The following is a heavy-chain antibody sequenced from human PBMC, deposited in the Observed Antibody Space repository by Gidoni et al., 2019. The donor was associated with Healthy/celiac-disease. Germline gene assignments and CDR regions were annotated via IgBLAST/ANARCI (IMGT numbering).Heavy chain of an antibody. CDR1: GFTFSTFW. CDR2: IKKDGSEK. Sequence: EVQLVESGGGLVQPGGSLRLSCAATGFTFSTFWMSWARQAPGKGLEWVANIKKDGSEKYYVDSVKGRFTISRDNAKNSLYLQMNSLRAEDTAVYYCARLYVRGEDYWGQGTLVTVSS. CDR3: ARLYVRGEDY. D-gene: IGHD3-10*02. J-gene: IGHJ4*02. V-gene: IGHV3-7*03.